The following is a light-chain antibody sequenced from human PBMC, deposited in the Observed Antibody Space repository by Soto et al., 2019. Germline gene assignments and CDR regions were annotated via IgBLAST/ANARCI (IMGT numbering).Light chain of an antibody. CDR2: GAS. J-gene: IGKJ2*01. CDR3: QQYGSSPYT. CDR1: QNVTSDY. Sequence: IVLTQSPATLSLSPGERSTLSCRASQNVTSDYLAWYQQKPGQPARLLIYGASNRATAIADRFSGSGSATDFTLTISRVDPEDFAVYYCQQYGSSPYTFGQGTRLDI. V-gene: IGKV3-20*01.